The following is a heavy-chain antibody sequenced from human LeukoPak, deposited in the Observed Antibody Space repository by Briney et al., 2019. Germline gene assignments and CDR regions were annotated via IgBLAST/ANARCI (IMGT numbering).Heavy chain of an antibody. CDR1: GFTSSSYA. CDR2: ISGSGGTT. V-gene: IGHV3-23*01. CDR3: AKDLHSWNSVGVH. D-gene: IGHD1-1*01. Sequence: GGSLRLSCAASGFTSSSYAMSWVRQAPGKGLEWVAVISGSGGTTYYADSVKGRFTISRDNSKNTVDLQLENLRAEDTAVYYCAKDLHSWNSVGVHWGQGTLVTVSS. J-gene: IGHJ4*02.